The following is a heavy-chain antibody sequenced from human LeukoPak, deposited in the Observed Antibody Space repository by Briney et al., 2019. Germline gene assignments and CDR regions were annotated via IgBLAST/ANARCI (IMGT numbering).Heavy chain of an antibody. CDR3: ASIGGGATPTFDY. CDR2: IIPIFGTA. V-gene: IGHV1-69*05. J-gene: IGHJ4*02. D-gene: IGHD1-26*01. CDR1: GGTFSSYA. Sequence: ASVKVSCKASGGTFSSYAISWVRQAPGQGLEWMGGIIPIFGTANYAQKFQGRVTITTDESTSTAYMELSSLRSEDTAVYYCASIGGGATPTFDYWGQGTLATVSS.